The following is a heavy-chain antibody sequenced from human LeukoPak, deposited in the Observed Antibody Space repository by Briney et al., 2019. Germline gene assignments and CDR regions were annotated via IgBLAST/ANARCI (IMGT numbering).Heavy chain of an antibody. CDR3: AREVPSYYYYMDV. J-gene: IGHJ6*03. CDR2: IYTSGST. V-gene: IGHV4-61*02. Sequence: SETLSLTCTVSGGSISSGSYCWSWIRQPAGKGLEWIGRIYTSGSTNYNPSLKSRVTISVDTSKNQFSLKLSSVTAADTAVYYCAREVPSYYYYMDVWGKGTTVTVSS. CDR1: GGSISSGSYC.